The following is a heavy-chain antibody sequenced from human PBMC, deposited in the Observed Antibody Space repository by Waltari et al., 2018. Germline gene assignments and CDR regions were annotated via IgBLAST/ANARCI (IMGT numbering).Heavy chain of an antibody. Sequence: QVQLQESGPGLVKPSQTLSLTCTVSGGSISSGSYYWSWIRQPAGKGLEWIGRIYTSGSTNYNPSLKSRVTRSVDTSKSQFSLKLSSVTAADTAVYYCALGNYYGRDIWGQGTMVTVSS. CDR3: ALGNYYGRDI. CDR1: GGSISSGSYY. D-gene: IGHD3-10*01. V-gene: IGHV4-61*02. CDR2: IYTSGST. J-gene: IGHJ3*02.